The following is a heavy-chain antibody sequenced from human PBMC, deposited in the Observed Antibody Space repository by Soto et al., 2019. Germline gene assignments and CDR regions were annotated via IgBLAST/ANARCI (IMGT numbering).Heavy chain of an antibody. J-gene: IGHJ6*02. CDR1: GFTFSSYG. CDR3: ARDRRRLSDYCYGMDV. V-gene: IGHV3-33*01. Sequence: QVQLVESGGGVVQPGRSLRLSCAASGFTFSSYGMHWVRQAPGKGLEWVAVIWYDGSNKYYADSVKGRFTISRDNSKNTLYLQMNSLRAEDTAVYYCARDRRRLSDYCYGMDVWGQGTTVTVSS. CDR2: IWYDGSNK. D-gene: IGHD6-25*01.